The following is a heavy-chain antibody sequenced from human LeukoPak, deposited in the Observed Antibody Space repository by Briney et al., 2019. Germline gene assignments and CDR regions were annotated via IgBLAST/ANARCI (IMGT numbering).Heavy chain of an antibody. V-gene: IGHV3-66*01. J-gene: IGHJ4*02. CDR3: AREGGGRSFDY. D-gene: IGHD2-15*01. Sequence: PGGSLRLSCAASGFTVSSNFMNWVRQAPGQGLEWVSVMYSGGSKYYADSVKGRFTISRDNSKNTLYLQMNSLRAEETAVYYCAREGGGRSFDYWGQGTLVTVSS. CDR2: MYSGGSK. CDR1: GFTVSSNF.